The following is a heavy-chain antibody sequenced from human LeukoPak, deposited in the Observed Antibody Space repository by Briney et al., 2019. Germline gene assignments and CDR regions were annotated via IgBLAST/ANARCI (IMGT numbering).Heavy chain of an antibody. CDR2: IYTSGST. D-gene: IGHD3-3*01. V-gene: IGHV4-4*07. Sequence: SETLSLTCTVSGGSISSYYGSWIRQPAGKGLEWIGRIYTSGSTNYNPSLKSRVTMSVDTSKNQFSLKLSSVTAADTAVYYCARGNYDFWSGYSDENWFDPWGQGTLVTVSS. J-gene: IGHJ5*02. CDR3: ARGNYDFWSGYSDENWFDP. CDR1: GGSISSYY.